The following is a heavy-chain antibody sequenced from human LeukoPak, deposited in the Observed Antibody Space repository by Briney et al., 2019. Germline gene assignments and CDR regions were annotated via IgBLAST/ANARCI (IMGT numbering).Heavy chain of an antibody. CDR3: AREYGAVAGREYWFDP. V-gene: IGHV3-11*01. J-gene: IGHJ5*02. D-gene: IGHD6-19*01. CDR1: GFSFNDYY. Sequence: GGSLRLSCAASGFSFNDYYMSWIRQAPGKGLEWVSYISTSGNTIYYADSVKGRFTISRDSAKNSLYLQMNSLRTEDTAVYYCAREYGAVAGREYWFDPWGQGTLVTVSS. CDR2: ISTSGNTI.